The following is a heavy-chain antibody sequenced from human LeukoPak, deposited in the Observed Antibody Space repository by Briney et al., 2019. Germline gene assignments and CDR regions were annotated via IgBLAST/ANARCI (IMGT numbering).Heavy chain of an antibody. Sequence: SETLSLTCAVYGGSFSGYYWSWIRQPPGKGLEWIGEINHSGSTNYNPSLKSRVTISVDTSKNQCSLKLSSVTAADTAVYDCARGLGSYDAFDIWGQGTMVTVSS. CDR3: ARGLGSYDAFDI. CDR1: GGSFSGYY. V-gene: IGHV4-34*01. D-gene: IGHD1-26*01. J-gene: IGHJ3*02. CDR2: INHSGST.